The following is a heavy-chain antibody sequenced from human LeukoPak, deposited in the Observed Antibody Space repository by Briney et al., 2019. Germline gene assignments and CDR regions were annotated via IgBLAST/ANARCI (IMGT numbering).Heavy chain of an antibody. CDR3: TRDRSRVEDG. J-gene: IGHJ4*02. CDR1: GFTFSDHW. D-gene: IGHD3-3*01. CDR2: INQGGSDK. V-gene: IGHV3-7*01. Sequence: PGGSLRLSCAASGFTFSDHWMSWVRQAPGKGLEWVANINQGGSDKYYVDSVKGRFTISRDNANNLLYLQMNSLRGEDTAVYYCTRDRSRVEDGWGQGTLVTVSS.